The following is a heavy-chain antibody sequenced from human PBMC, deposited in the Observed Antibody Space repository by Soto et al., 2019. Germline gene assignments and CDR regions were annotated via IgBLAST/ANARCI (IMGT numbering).Heavy chain of an antibody. J-gene: IGHJ4*02. CDR3: SRGAPVVNDY. D-gene: IGHD3-22*01. Sequence: QLQLQESGSGLVKPSQTLSLTCAVPVCSISSGGYYWSWIRQPPGNVLEWIGYIYHSGSTYNNPSINSRVTISVDRSNNQFSLKRSSVTAADTAVYWGSRGAPVVNDYWGQGTLVTVSS. V-gene: IGHV4-30-2*01. CDR2: IYHSGST. CDR1: VCSISSGGYY.